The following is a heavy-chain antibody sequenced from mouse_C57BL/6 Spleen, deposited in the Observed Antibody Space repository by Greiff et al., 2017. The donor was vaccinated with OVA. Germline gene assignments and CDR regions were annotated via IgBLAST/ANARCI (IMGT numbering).Heavy chain of an antibody. D-gene: IGHD4-1*01. J-gene: IGHJ1*03. V-gene: IGHV1-18*01. CDR2: INPNNGGT. CDR1: GYTFTDYN. Sequence: EVQLQQSGPELVKPGASVKIPCKASGYTFTDYNMDWVKQSHGKSLEWIGDINPNNGGTIYNQKFKGKATLTVDKSSSTAYMELRSLTSEDTAVYYCAREGTGTSYWYFDVWGTGTTVTVSS. CDR3: AREGTGTSYWYFDV.